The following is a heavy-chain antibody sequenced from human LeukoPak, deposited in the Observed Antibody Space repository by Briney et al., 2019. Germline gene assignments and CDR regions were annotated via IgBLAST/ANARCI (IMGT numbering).Heavy chain of an antibody. CDR3: ARDRALGYCSGGSCFYYYYGMDV. V-gene: IGHV3-11*01. D-gene: IGHD2-15*01. CDR2: ISSSGSTI. Sequence: PGGSLRLSCAASGFTFSDYYMSWIRQAPGKGLEWVSYISSSGSTIYYADSVKGRFTISRDNAKNSLYLQMNSLRAEDTAVYYCARDRALGYCSGGSCFYYYYGMDVWGQGTTVTVSS. CDR1: GFTFSDYY. J-gene: IGHJ6*02.